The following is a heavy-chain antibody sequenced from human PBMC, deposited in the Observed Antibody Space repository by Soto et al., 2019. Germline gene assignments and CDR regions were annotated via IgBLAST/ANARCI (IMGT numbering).Heavy chain of an antibody. J-gene: IGHJ4*02. Sequence: GGSLRLSCAASVFTFSTYAMSWVRQAPGKGLEWVSGIDASGGSTYYAASVKGRFTISRDNSKNTLYLQMNSLRAEDTAVYYCSKDHDFWSGYYTGSDYWGQGTLVTVSS. CDR3: SKDHDFWSGYYTGSDY. V-gene: IGHV3-23*01. CDR2: IDASGGST. CDR1: VFTFSTYA. D-gene: IGHD3-3*01.